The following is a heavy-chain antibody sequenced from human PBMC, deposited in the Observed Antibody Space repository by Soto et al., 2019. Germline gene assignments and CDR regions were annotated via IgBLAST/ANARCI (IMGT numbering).Heavy chain of an antibody. Sequence: LRLSCAASGFTFSSYWMHWVRQAPGKGLVWVSRINTDGSSTTYADSVKGRFTISRDNAKNTVYLQMSNPRVEDTAVYYCVRILGPTWGQGTLVTVSS. CDR2: INTDGSST. J-gene: IGHJ5*02. V-gene: IGHV3-74*01. CDR3: VRILGPT. CDR1: GFTFSSYW.